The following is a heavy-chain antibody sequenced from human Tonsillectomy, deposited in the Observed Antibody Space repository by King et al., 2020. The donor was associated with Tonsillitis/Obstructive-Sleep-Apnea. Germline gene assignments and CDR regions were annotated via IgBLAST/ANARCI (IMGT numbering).Heavy chain of an antibody. J-gene: IGHJ6*02. D-gene: IGHD6-13*01. Sequence: QLVQSGAEVKKPGASVKVSCETSGYTFTNYYIHWVRQAPGQGLEWMGIINPSDGFTNYAQKFQGRVTMTSDTSSSTPYMELSSLRSEDTGVYYCARERDGKQQTAGLDVWGQGTTVTVSS. CDR2: INPSDGFT. CDR3: ARERDGKQQTAGLDV. V-gene: IGHV1-46*01. CDR1: GYTFTNYY.